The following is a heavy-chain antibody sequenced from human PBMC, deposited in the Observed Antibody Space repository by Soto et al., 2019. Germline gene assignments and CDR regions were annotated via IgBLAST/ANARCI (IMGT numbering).Heavy chain of an antibody. J-gene: IGHJ4*01. D-gene: IGHD3-9*01. CDR3: VRIRNILTGSTGHFPY. CDR2: IYYSGST. V-gene: IGHV4-59*01. CDR1: GDSISTYY. Sequence: QVQLQESGPGLVKPSETLSLTCTVSGDSISTYYWSWIRQPPGKGLEWIGYIYYSGSTNYNPSLKNSVPISVATAKNEFSTNMSSVTVADTAVYYCVRIRNILTGSTGHFPYWGHGALCTVAS.